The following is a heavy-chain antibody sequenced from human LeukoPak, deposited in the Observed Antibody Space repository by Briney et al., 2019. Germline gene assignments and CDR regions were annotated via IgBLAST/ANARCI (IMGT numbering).Heavy chain of an antibody. CDR3: ARSGSTGYSLDY. D-gene: IGHD3-22*01. Sequence: GASVKVSCKASGYTFTNYGINWVRQAPGQGLEWMGCIDPNSGDTKYAQKFQGRVSMPRDTSTRTAYMELSRLRSDDTAVYFCARSGSTGYSLDYWGQGTLVTVSS. CDR1: GYTFTNYG. V-gene: IGHV1-2*02. CDR2: IDPNSGDT. J-gene: IGHJ4*02.